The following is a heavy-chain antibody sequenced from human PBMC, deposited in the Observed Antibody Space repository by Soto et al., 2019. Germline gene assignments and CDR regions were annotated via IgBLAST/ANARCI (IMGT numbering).Heavy chain of an antibody. CDR1: GGTFSSYA. V-gene: IGHV1-69*13. CDR2: IIPIFGTA. J-gene: IGHJ4*02. CDR3: ARSPPFSSSRYYFDY. Sequence: SVKVSCKASGGTFSSYAISWVRQAPGQGLEWMGGIIPIFGTANHAQKFQGRVTITADESTSTAYMKLSSLRSEDTAVYYCARSPPFSSSRYYFDYWGQGTLVTVSS. D-gene: IGHD6-6*01.